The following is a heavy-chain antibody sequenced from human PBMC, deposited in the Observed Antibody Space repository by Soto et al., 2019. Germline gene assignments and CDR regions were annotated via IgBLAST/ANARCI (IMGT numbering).Heavy chain of an antibody. CDR3: AREGDSSGYSYYFDY. V-gene: IGHV3-30-3*01. Sequence: GGSLRLSCAASGFTFSSYAMHWVRQAPGKGLEWVAVISYDGSNKYYADSVKGRFTISRDNSKNTLYLQMNSLRAEDTAVYYCAREGDSSGYSYYFDYWGQGTLVTVSS. CDR1: GFTFSSYA. J-gene: IGHJ4*02. CDR2: ISYDGSNK. D-gene: IGHD3-22*01.